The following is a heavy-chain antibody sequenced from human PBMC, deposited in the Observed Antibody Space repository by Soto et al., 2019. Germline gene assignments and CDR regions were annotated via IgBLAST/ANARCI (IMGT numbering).Heavy chain of an antibody. V-gene: IGHV3-23*01. J-gene: IGHJ4*02. CDR3: AKGHFYGSRTYLDY. CDR1: GFTFSSYA. CDR2: LSGSGGST. D-gene: IGHD3-10*01. Sequence: PGGSLRLSCAVSGFTFSSYAMSWVRQTPGKGLEWVSFLSGSGGSTYYADSVKGRFTISRDNSKNTLYLQMNSLRAEDTAVYYCAKGHFYGSRTYLDYWGQGTLVTVSS.